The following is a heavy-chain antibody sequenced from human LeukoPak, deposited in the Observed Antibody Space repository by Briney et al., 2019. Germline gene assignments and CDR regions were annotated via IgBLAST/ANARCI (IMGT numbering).Heavy chain of an antibody. V-gene: IGHV3-23*01. J-gene: IGHJ4*02. D-gene: IGHD1-14*01. CDR2: ISGGGEST. CDR3: AKEDGLTLDY. Sequence: GGSLRLSCEASGFTFSSYGMIWVRQAPGKGLEWVSVISGGGESTYYAESVKGRFTISRDNSKNTLYLQMNSLRAEDTAVYYCAKEDGLTLDYWGQGTLVTVSS. CDR1: GFTFSSYG.